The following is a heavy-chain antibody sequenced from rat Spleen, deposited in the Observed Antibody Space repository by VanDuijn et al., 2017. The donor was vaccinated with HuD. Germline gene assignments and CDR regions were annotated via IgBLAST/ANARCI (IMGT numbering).Heavy chain of an antibody. CDR3: TRARVHSTTPDPFDY. D-gene: IGHD1-4*01. CDR2: MRYNGDT. J-gene: IGHJ2*01. V-gene: IGHV2-63*01. Sequence: QVQLKESGPGLVQPSQTLSLTCTVSGFSLPSYNVHWVRQPPGQGLEWMGRMRYNGDTSYNSALKSRLSISRDTSKNQVFLKMNSLQTDDTGTYYCTRARVHSTTPDPFDYWGQGVMVTVSS. CDR1: GFSLPSYN.